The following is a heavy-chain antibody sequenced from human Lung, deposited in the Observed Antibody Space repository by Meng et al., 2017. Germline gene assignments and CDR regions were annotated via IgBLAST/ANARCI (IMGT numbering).Heavy chain of an antibody. V-gene: IGHV1-2*06. CDR2: IDPNIDTK. J-gene: IGHJ4*02. Sequence: VHLGQSGPEVKKPGALVKLSCQPSGYTFAAYWINWLRQDPGQGLEWMGRIDPNIDTKQYAQNFQGSVTMTSDTSISTVYMELNGLRSDDTAVYYCARDEDISAAGKLFGDYWGQGTLVTVSS. D-gene: IGHD6-13*01. CDR1: GYTFAAYW. CDR3: ARDEDISAAGKLFGDY.